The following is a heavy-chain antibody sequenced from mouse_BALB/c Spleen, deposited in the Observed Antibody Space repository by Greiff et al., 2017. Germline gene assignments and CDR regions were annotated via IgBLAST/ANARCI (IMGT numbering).Heavy chain of an antibody. CDR3: ARLTGTGSWFAY. Sequence: EVKLMESGGGLVKPGGSLKLSCAASGFTFSSYTMSWVRQTPEQRLEWVATISSGGSYTYYPDSVKGRFTISRDNAKNTLYLQMSSLKSEDTAMYYCARLTGTGSWFAYWGQGTLVTVSA. CDR1: GFTFSSYT. D-gene: IGHD4-1*01. V-gene: IGHV5-6-4*01. J-gene: IGHJ3*01. CDR2: ISSGGSYT.